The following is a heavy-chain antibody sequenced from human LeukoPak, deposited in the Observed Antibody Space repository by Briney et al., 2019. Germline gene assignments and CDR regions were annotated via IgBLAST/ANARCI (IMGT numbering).Heavy chain of an antibody. Sequence: GGSLRLSCAASGFTFSNAWMSWVRQAPGKGLEWVGRIKSKTDGGTTDYAAPVKGRFTISRDDSKNTLYLQMNSLKTEDTAVYYCTTEFSPHCSSTSCPDPWGQGTLVTVSS. CDR3: TTEFSPHCSSTSCPDP. V-gene: IGHV3-15*01. J-gene: IGHJ5*02. D-gene: IGHD2-2*01. CDR2: IKSKTDGGTT. CDR1: GFTFSNAW.